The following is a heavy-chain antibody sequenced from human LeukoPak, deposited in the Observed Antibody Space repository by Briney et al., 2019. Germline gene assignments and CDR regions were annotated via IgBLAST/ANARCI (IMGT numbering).Heavy chain of an antibody. CDR3: ARIIGFGEEWYDY. V-gene: IGHV1-8*01. CDR2: MNPNSGNT. Sequence: GASVKVSCKASGYTFTSYDINWVRQATGQGLEWMGWMNPNSGNTGYAQKFQGRVTMTRNTSISTAYMELRSLKYEDTAVYHCARIIGFGEEWYDYWGQGTLVTVSS. CDR1: GYTFTSYD. J-gene: IGHJ4*02. D-gene: IGHD3-10*01.